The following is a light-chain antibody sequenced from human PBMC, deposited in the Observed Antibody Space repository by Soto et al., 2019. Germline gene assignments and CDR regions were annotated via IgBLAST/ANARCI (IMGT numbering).Light chain of an antibody. J-gene: IGLJ1*01. CDR2: EVT. CDR1: SSDLGIYNY. Sequence: QSALTQPASVSGSPGPSIAISCSGSSSDLGIYNYVSWYQQHPGKVPKLLIFEVTNRPSGVSNRFSGSKSGNTASLTISGLQAEDEADYYCSSYTTSSTRVFGTGTKVTVL. V-gene: IGLV2-14*01. CDR3: SSYTTSSTRV.